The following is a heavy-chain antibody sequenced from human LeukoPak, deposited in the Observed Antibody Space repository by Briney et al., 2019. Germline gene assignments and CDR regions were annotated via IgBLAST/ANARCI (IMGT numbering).Heavy chain of an antibody. Sequence: SETLSLMCTVSGYSISSGCHWGWIRQPPGKGLEWIGKTHHSVSTKYKPSIKSRDTISIDTSKNQFSLKLTSVTAADTAVYYCVRGRNWNDDFVDYWGQGALLIVSS. V-gene: IGHV4-38-2*02. D-gene: IGHD1-1*01. J-gene: IGHJ4*02. CDR2: THHSVST. CDR1: GYSISSGCH. CDR3: VRGRNWNDDFVDY.